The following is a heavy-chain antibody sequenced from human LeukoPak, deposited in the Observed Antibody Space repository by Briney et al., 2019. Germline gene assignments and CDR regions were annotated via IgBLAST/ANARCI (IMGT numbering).Heavy chain of an antibody. CDR3: ARPRLETGAHGAFDI. CDR1: GYTFTNYA. Sequence: ASVKVSCKASGYTFTNYAMNWVRQAPGQGLEWMGWINTNTGNPTYAQGFTGRFVLSLDTSVSTAYLQISSLKAEDTAVYYCARPRLETGAHGAFDIWGQGTMVTVSS. J-gene: IGHJ3*02. V-gene: IGHV7-4-1*02. D-gene: IGHD7-27*01. CDR2: INTNTGNP.